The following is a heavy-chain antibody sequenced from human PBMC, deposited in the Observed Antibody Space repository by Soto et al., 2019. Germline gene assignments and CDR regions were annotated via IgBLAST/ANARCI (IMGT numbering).Heavy chain of an antibody. D-gene: IGHD3-22*01. CDR3: ARDMLWDYYDSSGYNQEDY. V-gene: IGHV1-69*06. CDR1: GCTFSSYA. Sequence: SVKVSCKASGCTFSSYAISWVRQAPGRGLEWMGGTIPIFGTANNAQKFQGRVTITADKSTSTAYMELSSLRSEDTAVYYCARDMLWDYYDSSGYNQEDYWGQGTLVTVSS. CDR2: TIPIFGTA. J-gene: IGHJ4*02.